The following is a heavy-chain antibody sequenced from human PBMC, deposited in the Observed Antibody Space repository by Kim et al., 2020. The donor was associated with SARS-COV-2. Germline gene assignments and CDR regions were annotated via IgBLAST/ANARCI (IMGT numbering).Heavy chain of an antibody. V-gene: IGHV1-46*01. J-gene: IGHJ4*02. CDR3: ARELGGACYFYY. CDR1: GFTFISYY. D-gene: IGHD2-21*02. Sequence: ASVKVSCKTSGFTFISYYMHWMRQAPGQAPGQGLEWMGMIIPNDGDTAYARKFQGRFTMTTDTSTNTVYMELSSLTSEDTAVYYCARELGGACYFYYWGQGTLVTVSS. CDR2: IIPNDGDT.